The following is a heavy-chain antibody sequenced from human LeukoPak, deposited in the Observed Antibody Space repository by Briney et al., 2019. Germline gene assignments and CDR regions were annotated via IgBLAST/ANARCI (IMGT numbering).Heavy chain of an antibody. D-gene: IGHD4-23*01. CDR1: GGSISSYY. CDR3: ARESGNSDAFDI. Sequence: SETLSLTCTVSGGSISSYYWSWIRQPPGKGLEWIGYIYYSGSTNYNPSLKSRVTISVDTSKNQISLKLSSVTAADTAVYYCARESGNSDAFDIWGQGTMVTVSS. V-gene: IGHV4-59*01. CDR2: IYYSGST. J-gene: IGHJ3*02.